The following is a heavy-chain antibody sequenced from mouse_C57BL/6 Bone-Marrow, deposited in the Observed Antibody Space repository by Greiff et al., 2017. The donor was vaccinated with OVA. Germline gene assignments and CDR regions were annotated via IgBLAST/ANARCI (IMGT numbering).Heavy chain of an antibody. CDR1: GYTFTSYW. J-gene: IGHJ1*03. CDR2: IDPTSGGT. D-gene: IGHD2-3*01. CDR3: ARLNDPHWYFDV. Sequence: QVQLQQPGAELVKPGASVKLSCKASGYTFTSYWMHWVKQSPGRGLEWIGRIDPTSGGTKYNETFKSKATLTVEKPSSTAYMQLSSLTSEDDAVMYCARLNDPHWYFDVWGTGTTVTVSS. V-gene: IGHV1-72*01.